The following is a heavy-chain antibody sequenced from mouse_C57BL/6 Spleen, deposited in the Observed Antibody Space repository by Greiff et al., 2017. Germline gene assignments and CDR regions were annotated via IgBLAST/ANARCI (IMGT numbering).Heavy chain of an antibody. CDR2: IDPEDGET. Sequence: EVQLQQSGAELVKPGASVKLSCTASGFNIKDYYMHWVKQRTEQGLEWIGRIDPEDGETKYAPKFQGKATLTADTSSNTAYLQLSSLTSEDTAVYYCARGDYDGAMDYWGQGTSVTVSS. CDR3: ARGDYDGAMDY. V-gene: IGHV14-2*01. D-gene: IGHD2-4*01. CDR1: GFNIKDYY. J-gene: IGHJ4*01.